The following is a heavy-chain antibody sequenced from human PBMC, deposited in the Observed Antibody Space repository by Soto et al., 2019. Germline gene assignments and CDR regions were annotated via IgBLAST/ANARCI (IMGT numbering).Heavy chain of an antibody. V-gene: IGHV4-31*03. Sequence: VQLQESGPGLVRPSQTLSLSCTVSGGSIRRDGYYWSWIRQHPGKGLEWVGYIYHSGSTYNNPSLKSRINISLDTSKNQFSLKVMSVTAADTAVYYCARIVGFGDFYYYMDVWGKGTTVTV. CDR3: ARIVGFGDFYYYMDV. CDR2: IYHSGST. J-gene: IGHJ6*03. D-gene: IGHD3-10*01. CDR1: GGSIRRDGYY.